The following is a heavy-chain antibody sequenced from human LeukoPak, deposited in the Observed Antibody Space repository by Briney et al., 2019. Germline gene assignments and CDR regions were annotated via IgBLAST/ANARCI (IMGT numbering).Heavy chain of an antibody. CDR3: AKERGYGDDYFDY. V-gene: IGHV4-38-2*02. J-gene: IGHJ4*02. CDR1: GYSISSGYY. CDR2: IYHSGAT. D-gene: IGHD4-17*01. Sequence: SETLSLTCTVSGYSISSGYYWGWIRQSPEKGLEWIGSIYHSGATYYNPSLKSRVTISVDTSKNQFSLKVTSVTAADTAVYYCAKERGYGDDYFDYWGQGTLVTVSS.